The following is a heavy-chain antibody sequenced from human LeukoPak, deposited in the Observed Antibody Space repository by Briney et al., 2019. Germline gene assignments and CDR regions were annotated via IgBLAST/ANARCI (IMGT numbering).Heavy chain of an antibody. CDR1: GFTFSSYA. D-gene: IGHD5-18*01. Sequence: RPGGSLRLSCAASGFTFSSYAMSWVRQAPGKGLEWVSAISGSGGSTYYADSVKGRFTISRDNSKNTLYLQMNSLRAEDTAVYYCAKIEEDSYGSFYYYYGMDVWGQGTTVTVSS. CDR3: AKIEEDSYGSFYYYYGMDV. J-gene: IGHJ6*02. CDR2: ISGSGGST. V-gene: IGHV3-23*01.